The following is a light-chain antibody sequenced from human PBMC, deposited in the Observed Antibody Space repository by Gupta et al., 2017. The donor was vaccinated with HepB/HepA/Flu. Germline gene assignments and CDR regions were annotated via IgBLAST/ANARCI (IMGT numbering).Light chain of an antibody. CDR3: HQYRHCPPDLT. V-gene: IGKV3-15*01. CDR1: ENVINK. Sequence: EIVLTPSSGNLSVFPGERVTLSCRGSENVINKLVWYQQKVGQPPRLLSFDASKGATGVAGRFSGSGSGTYVTLSISSLRTEEFGIYYGHQYRHCPPDLTFGRGTRVEIK. J-gene: IGKJ1*01. CDR2: DAS.